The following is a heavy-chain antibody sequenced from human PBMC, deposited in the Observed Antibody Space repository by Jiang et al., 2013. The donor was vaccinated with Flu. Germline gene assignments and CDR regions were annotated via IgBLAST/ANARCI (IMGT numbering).Heavy chain of an antibody. CDR2: ISAYNGNT. J-gene: IGHJ4*02. Sequence: GAEVKKPGASVKVSCKASGYTFTSYGISWVRQAPGQGLEWMGWISAYNGNTNYAQKLQGRVTMTTGTSTSTVYMELSSLRSEDTAVYYCAREDRGYSYGSSGYWGQGTLVTVSS. CDR3: AREDRGYSYGSSGY. D-gene: IGHD5-18*01. V-gene: IGHV1-18*01. CDR1: GYTFTSYG.